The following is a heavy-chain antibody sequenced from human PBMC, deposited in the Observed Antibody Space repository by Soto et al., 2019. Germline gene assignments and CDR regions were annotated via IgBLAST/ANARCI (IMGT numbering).Heavy chain of an antibody. CDR1: GFTFSHYV. CDR2: ISGSGSSV. D-gene: IGHD2-21*01. CDR3: AKVRASYLSASYFYYGLEV. Sequence: GGSLRLSCAASGFTFSHYVLSWVRQAPGGGLEWVSSISGSGSSVYLADSVRGRFAMSRDLSTNTVSLQMSSLTVEDTAIYYCAKVRASYLSASYFYYGLEVWGQGTTVTVSS. J-gene: IGHJ6*02. V-gene: IGHV3-23*01.